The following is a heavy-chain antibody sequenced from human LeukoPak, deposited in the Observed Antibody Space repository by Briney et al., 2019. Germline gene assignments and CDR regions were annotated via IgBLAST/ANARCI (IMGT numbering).Heavy chain of an antibody. CDR1: GGSISSSSYY. CDR2: IHYSGNS. D-gene: IGHD3-3*01. J-gene: IGHJ4*02. CDR3: AGPIGYWRGSTFPSEY. V-gene: IGHV4-39*01. Sequence: SETLSLTCTVSGGSISSSSYYWAWIRQPPGKGLEWIGSIHYSGNSYYNASLKSRVTISVDTSKNQFSLKLRSVTAADTAVYYCAGPIGYWRGSTFPSEYWGRGILVTVPS.